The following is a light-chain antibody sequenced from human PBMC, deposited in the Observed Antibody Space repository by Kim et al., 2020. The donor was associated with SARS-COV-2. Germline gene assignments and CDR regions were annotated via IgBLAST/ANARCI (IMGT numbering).Light chain of an antibody. V-gene: IGLV3-21*04. CDR2: YDS. J-gene: IGLJ3*02. CDR1: NIGGKR. CDR3: QVWDSSSDHPV. Sequence: APGKTARIPCGGNNIGGKRVPWYQQKPGQAPVLGIYYDSDRPSGIPERFSGSNSGNTATLTISRIEAGDEADYYCQVWDSSSDHPVFGGGTKLTVL.